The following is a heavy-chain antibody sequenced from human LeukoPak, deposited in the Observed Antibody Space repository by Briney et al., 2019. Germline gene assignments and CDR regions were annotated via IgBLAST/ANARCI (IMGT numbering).Heavy chain of an antibody. CDR2: IYYSGST. Sequence: SETLSLTCTVSGGSISSSSYYWGWIRQPPGKGLEWIGSIYYSGSTYYNPSLKSRVTISVGTSKNQFSLKLSSVTAADTAVYYCAREITTHYYDSSGYYYGEYFQHWGQGTLVTVSS. D-gene: IGHD3-22*01. J-gene: IGHJ1*01. CDR3: AREITTHYYDSSGYYYGEYFQH. V-gene: IGHV4-39*02. CDR1: GGSISSSSYY.